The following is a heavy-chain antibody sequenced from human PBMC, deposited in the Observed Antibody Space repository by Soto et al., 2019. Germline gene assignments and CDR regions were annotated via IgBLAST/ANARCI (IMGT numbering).Heavy chain of an antibody. J-gene: IGHJ4*02. V-gene: IGHV3-23*01. CDR2: ISGSGGST. D-gene: IGHD6-19*01. CDR1: GFTFSNYA. CDR3: ARRSSGWDFDY. Sequence: EVQLLESGGGLVQPGGSLRLSCAAPGFTFSNYAMNWVRQAPGKGLEWVSVISGSGGSTYYADSVKGRFTISRDNSKNTLYLQMNSLRGKDTAVYYCARRSSGWDFDYWGQGTLVTVSS.